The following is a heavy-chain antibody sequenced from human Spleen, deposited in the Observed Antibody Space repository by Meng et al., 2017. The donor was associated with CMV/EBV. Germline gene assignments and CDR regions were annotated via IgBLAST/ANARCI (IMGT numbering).Heavy chain of an antibody. J-gene: IGHJ4*02. V-gene: IGHV3-43D*03. Sequence: GGSLRLSCAASGFTFDDYAMHWVRQAPVKGLEWVSLISWDGGSTYYADSVKGRFTISRDNAKNSLYLQMNSLRAEDTAVYYCARDQARGIPGVDYWGQGTLVTVSS. CDR1: GFTFDDYA. CDR2: ISWDGGST. D-gene: IGHD6-13*01. CDR3: ARDQARGIPGVDY.